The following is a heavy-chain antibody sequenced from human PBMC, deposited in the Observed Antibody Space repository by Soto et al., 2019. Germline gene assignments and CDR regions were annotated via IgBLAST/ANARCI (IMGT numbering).Heavy chain of an antibody. D-gene: IGHD6-6*01. CDR2: ISSSSSYI. V-gene: IGHV3-21*01. CDR1: GFTFSSYS. CDR3: ARDQRQYSSSSEWFDP. J-gene: IGHJ5*02. Sequence: GGSLRLSCAASGFTFSSYSMNWVRQAPGKGLEWVSSISSSSSYIYYADSVKGRFTISRDNAKNSLYLQMNSLRAEDTAVYYGARDQRQYSSSSEWFDPWGQGTLVTVSS.